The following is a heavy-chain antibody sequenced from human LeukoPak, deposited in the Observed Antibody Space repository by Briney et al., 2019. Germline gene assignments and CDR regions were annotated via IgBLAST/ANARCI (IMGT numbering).Heavy chain of an antibody. Sequence: PGGSLRLSCATSAFTFSSSAMSWVRQAPGKGLEWVSAISSDGGNTYYADSVEGRFTISRDNSRNTLYLQMNSLRAEDTAVYYCARDAARYGSGWYYDFWGQGTLVTVSS. CDR2: ISSDGGNT. J-gene: IGHJ4*02. V-gene: IGHV3-23*01. D-gene: IGHD6-19*01. CDR3: ARDAARYGSGWYYDF. CDR1: AFTFSSSA.